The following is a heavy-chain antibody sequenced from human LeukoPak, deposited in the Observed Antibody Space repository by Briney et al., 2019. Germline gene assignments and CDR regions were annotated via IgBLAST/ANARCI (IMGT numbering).Heavy chain of an antibody. D-gene: IGHD3-22*01. CDR2: IRYDGSNK. V-gene: IGHV3-30*02. Sequence: PGGSLRLSCAASGFTFSSYGMHWVRQAPGKGLEWVAFIRYDGSNKYYADSVKGRFTTSRDNSKNTLYLQMNSLRAEDTAVYYCAKGKEDYYDSSGPFGYWGQGTLVTVSS. CDR3: AKGKEDYYDSSGPFGY. J-gene: IGHJ4*02. CDR1: GFTFSSYG.